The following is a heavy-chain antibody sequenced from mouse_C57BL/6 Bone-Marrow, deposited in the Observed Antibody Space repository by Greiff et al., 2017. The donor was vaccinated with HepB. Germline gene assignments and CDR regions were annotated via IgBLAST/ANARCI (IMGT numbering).Heavy chain of an antibody. CDR3: ARGWLPYAMDY. J-gene: IGHJ4*01. Sequence: VQLQQPGTELVKPGASVKLSCKASGYTFTSYWIHWVKQRPGQGLEWIGNINPRNGGTDYSEKFTSKATLTVDKSSSKAYMQLSSLSSEESAAYYCARGWLPYAMDYWGQGTSVTVSA. V-gene: IGHV1-53*01. CDR1: GYTFTSYW. D-gene: IGHD2-3*01. CDR2: INPRNGGT.